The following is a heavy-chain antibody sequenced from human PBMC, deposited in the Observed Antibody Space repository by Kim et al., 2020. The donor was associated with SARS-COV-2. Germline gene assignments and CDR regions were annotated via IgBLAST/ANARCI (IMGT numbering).Heavy chain of an antibody. V-gene: IGHV3-30*18. CDR3: AKGTNFLETTDGSLDN. Sequence: GGSLRLSCVASGFTFGPFAVHWVRQAPGKGLEWVGLTSPDGSNYNYGDFVKGRFTISRDNVKNTVYLQMNSLRVDDTAVYFCAKGTNFLETTDGSLDNWGQGTLVTVSS. D-gene: IGHD4-17*01. CDR1: GFTFGPFA. J-gene: IGHJ4*02. CDR2: TSPDGSNY.